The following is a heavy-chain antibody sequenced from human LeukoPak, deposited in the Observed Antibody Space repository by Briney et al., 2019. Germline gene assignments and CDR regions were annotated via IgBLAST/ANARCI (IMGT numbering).Heavy chain of an antibody. Sequence: PSKTLSLTCAVYGGSFSGYYWSWIRQPPGKGLEWIGEINHSGSTNYNPSLKSRVTISVDTSKNQFSLKLSSVTAADTAVYYCARSSWDSSGYYYEDYWGQGTLVTVSS. V-gene: IGHV4-34*01. D-gene: IGHD3-22*01. CDR3: ARSSWDSSGYYYEDY. CDR1: GGSFSGYY. CDR2: INHSGST. J-gene: IGHJ4*02.